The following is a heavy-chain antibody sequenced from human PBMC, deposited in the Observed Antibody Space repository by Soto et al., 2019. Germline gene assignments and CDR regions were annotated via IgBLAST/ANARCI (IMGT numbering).Heavy chain of an antibody. CDR3: ARAANFKGERYDYIWGSYRLDAFDI. J-gene: IGHJ3*02. CDR2: IYYSGST. CDR1: GGSISSGGYY. D-gene: IGHD3-16*02. V-gene: IGHV4-31*03. Sequence: SETLSLTCTVSGGSISSGGYYWSWIRQHPGKGLEWIGYIYYSGSTYYNPSLKSRVTISVDTSKNQFSLKLSSVTAADTAVYYCARAANFKGERYDYIWGSYRLDAFDIWGQGTMVTVSS.